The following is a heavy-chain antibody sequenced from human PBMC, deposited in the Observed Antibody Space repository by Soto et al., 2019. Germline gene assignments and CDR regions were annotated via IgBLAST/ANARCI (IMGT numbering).Heavy chain of an antibody. D-gene: IGHD6-6*01. CDR1: SGSIFSTGHY. V-gene: IGHV4-39*01. Sequence: QLQLQESGPGLVKPSETLSLTCTVSSGSIFSTGHYWGWIRQPPGKGLAWIGNIYYTGSTYYTPSLESLVTISVDTSRNQFSLNVTYVTAADTAVYYCVRQSYSTSSNFDYWCQGTLVTVSS. J-gene: IGHJ4*02. CDR3: VRQSYSTSSNFDY. CDR2: IYYTGST.